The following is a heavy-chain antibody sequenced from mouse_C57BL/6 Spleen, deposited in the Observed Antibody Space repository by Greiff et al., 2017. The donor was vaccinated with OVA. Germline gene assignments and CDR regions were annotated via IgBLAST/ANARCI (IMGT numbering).Heavy chain of an antibody. CDR1: GYSITSGYY. V-gene: IGHV3-6*01. Sequence: EVKLVESGPGLVKPSQSLSLTCSVTGYSITSGYYWNWIRQFPGNKLEWMGYISYDGSNNYNPSLKNRISITRDTSKNQFFLKLNSVTTEDTATYYCAGGNYYGSSPDYWGQGTTLTVSS. J-gene: IGHJ2*01. CDR3: AGGNYYGSSPDY. D-gene: IGHD1-1*01. CDR2: ISYDGSN.